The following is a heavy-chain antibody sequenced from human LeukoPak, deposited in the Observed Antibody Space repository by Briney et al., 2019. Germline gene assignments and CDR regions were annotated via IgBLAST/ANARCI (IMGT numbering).Heavy chain of an antibody. J-gene: IGHJ6*03. V-gene: IGHV3-21*06. Sequence: GGSLRLSCAASGFIFSSYTLNWVRQAPGKGLEWVSSISTKSNNTYYADSVKGRFTISRDNAKNSVYLQMSSLRPEETAVYYCARIAYADEGMDVWGKGTTVTVSS. D-gene: IGHD2-21*01. CDR2: ISTKSNNT. CDR3: ARIAYADEGMDV. CDR1: GFIFSSYT.